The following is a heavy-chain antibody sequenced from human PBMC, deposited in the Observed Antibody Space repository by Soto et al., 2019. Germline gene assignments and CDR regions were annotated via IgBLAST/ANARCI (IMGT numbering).Heavy chain of an antibody. J-gene: IGHJ4*02. V-gene: IGHV3-21*01. CDR2: ISSSSSYI. Sequence: GGSLRLSCAASGFTFSSYSMNWVRQAPGKGLEWVSSISSSSSYIYYADSVKGRFTISRDNAKNSLYLQMNSLRAEDTAVYYWARSPYDYWGFDYWGQGTLVTVSS. CDR1: GFTFSSYS. CDR3: ARSPYDYWGFDY. D-gene: IGHD3-3*01.